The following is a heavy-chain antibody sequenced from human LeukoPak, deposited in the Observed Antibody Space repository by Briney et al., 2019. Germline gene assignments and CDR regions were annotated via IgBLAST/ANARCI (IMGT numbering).Heavy chain of an antibody. CDR1: GYTFTSYD. D-gene: IGHD2-2*01. V-gene: IGHV1-8*01. CDR3: AREDIVVVPPSRPFDP. Sequence: ASVKVSCKASGYTFTSYDINWVRQATGQGLEWMGWMNPNSGNTGYAQKFQGRVTFTRDTSISTAYMELTSLRSEDTAVYYCAREDIVVVPPSRPFDPWGRGTLVTVSS. CDR2: MNPNSGNT. J-gene: IGHJ5*02.